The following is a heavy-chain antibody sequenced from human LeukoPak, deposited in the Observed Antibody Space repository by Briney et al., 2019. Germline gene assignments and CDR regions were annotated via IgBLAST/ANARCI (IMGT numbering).Heavy chain of an antibody. CDR2: IKQDGSEK. V-gene: IGHV3-7*01. D-gene: IGHD6-25*01. CDR3: VAAYYFDY. Sequence: PGGSLRLSCAASGFTFSSYWMSWVRQAPGKGLEWVANIKQDGSEKYYVDSVKGRLTISRDNAKNSMYLQMDSLRAEDTAVYYCVAAYYFDYWGQGTLVTVSS. J-gene: IGHJ4*02. CDR1: GFTFSSYW.